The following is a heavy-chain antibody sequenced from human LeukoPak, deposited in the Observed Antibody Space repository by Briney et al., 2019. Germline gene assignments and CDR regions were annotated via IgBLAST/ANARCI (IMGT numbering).Heavy chain of an antibody. Sequence: HGGSLRLSCAASGFMFDDYGMSWVRQAPGKGLVGVSRINNDGRSTNYADSVKGRFTISRDNAKNTLYLQMNSLRAEDTAVYYCARVRWGGLYYFDYWGQGTLVTVSS. D-gene: IGHD3-16*01. CDR3: ARVRWGGLYYFDY. CDR1: GFMFDDYG. J-gene: IGHJ4*02. CDR2: INNDGRST. V-gene: IGHV3-74*01.